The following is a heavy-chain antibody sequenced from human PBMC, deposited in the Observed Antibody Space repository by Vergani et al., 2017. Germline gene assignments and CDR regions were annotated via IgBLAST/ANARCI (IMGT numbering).Heavy chain of an antibody. CDR1: GYTFTSYA. J-gene: IGHJ3*02. Sequence: QVQLVQSGAEVKKPGASVKVSCKASGYTFTSYAISWVRQAPGQGLEWMGRIIPIFGTANYAQKFQGRVTITADESTSTAYMELSSLRSEDTAVYYCARYKYCSGGSCPLDIWGQGTMVTVSS. CDR2: IIPIFGTA. CDR3: ARYKYCSGGSCPLDI. V-gene: IGHV1-69*18. D-gene: IGHD2-15*01.